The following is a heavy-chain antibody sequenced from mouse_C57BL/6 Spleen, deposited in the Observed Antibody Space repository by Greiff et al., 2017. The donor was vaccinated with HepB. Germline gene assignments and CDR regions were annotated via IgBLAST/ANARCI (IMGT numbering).Heavy chain of an antibody. CDR1: GYTFTSYW. Sequence: QVQLKQPGAELVKPGASVKLSCKASGYTFTSYWMQWVKQRPGQGLEWIGEIDPSDSYTNYNQKFKGKATLTVDTSSSTAYKQLSSLTSEDSAVYYCARPPITTGGSWYFDVWGTGTTVTVSS. CDR2: IDPSDSYT. V-gene: IGHV1-50*01. CDR3: ARPPITTGGSWYFDV. J-gene: IGHJ1*03. D-gene: IGHD1-1*01.